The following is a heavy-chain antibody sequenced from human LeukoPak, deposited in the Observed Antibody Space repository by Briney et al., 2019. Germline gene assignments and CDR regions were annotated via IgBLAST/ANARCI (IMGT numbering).Heavy chain of an antibody. J-gene: IGHJ5*02. V-gene: IGHV4-4*07. D-gene: IGHD6-13*01. CDR3: ARAYSSSWYDSGLFDP. CDR1: GGSISSYY. Sequence: SETLSLTCTVSGGSISSYYWSWIRQPAGRGLEWIGRIYTSGSTNYNPSLKSRVTMSVDTSKNQFSLKLSSVTAADTAVYYCARAYSSSWYDSGLFDPWGQGTLVTVSS. CDR2: IYTSGST.